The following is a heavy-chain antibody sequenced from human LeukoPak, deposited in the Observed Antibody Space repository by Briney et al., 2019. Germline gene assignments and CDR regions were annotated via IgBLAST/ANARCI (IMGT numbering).Heavy chain of an antibody. J-gene: IGHJ4*02. V-gene: IGHV3-7*03. D-gene: IGHD3-3*01. CDR3: ASITD. CDR2: IKQDGSEK. CDR1: GFIFSRYW. Sequence: GGSMRLSCAASGFIFSRYWMSWVSQPPGKVLEWVANIKQDGSEKYYVDSVKGRFTSPRENAKNLLYLHRNSLRAEDTAVYYCASITDWGQGPLVTVSS.